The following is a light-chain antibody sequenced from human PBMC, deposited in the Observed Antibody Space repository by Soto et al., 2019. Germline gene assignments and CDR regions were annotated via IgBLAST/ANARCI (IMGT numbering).Light chain of an antibody. J-gene: IGKJ4*01. CDR2: AAS. V-gene: IGKV1-39*01. Sequence: DIQLTQSPSSLSASAGDGVTITCRASQSISTYLNWYQQKPGKAPSLLIYAASSLHSGVPSRFRGSGSGTDFTLSISDLQPEDFAIYFCQQSYNTHPTFGGGTKVDI. CDR1: QSISTY. CDR3: QQSYNTHPT.